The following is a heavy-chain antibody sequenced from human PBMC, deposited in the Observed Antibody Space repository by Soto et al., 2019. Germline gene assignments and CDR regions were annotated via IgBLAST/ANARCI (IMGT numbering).Heavy chain of an antibody. D-gene: IGHD2-2*01. CDR3: ARGRQVAPSALFRRAGDYSLDV. CDR1: GGSFSGYQ. CDR2: INHRGST. J-gene: IGHJ6*02. V-gene: IGHV4-34*01. Sequence: PSETLSLTCAAYGGSFSGYQWTWIRQPPGKGLEWIGEINHRGSTNPNPSLGSRVTFLVDTSKNQFSLKLRSVTAADTAVYYCARGRQVAPSALFRRAGDYSLDVWGQGTTVTVSS.